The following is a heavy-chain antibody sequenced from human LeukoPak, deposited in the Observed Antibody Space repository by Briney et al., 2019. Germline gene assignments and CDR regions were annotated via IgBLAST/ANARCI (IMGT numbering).Heavy chain of an antibody. CDR2: MSAGDAST. Sequence: GGSLRLPCAASGFTFSTYAMSWVRQPPGKGLEWVSTMSAGDASTYYADSVQGRFTISRDNSKNTLSLQMNTLRAEDTAVYYCAKLLDHSRGFYYNAMDVWGRGTTVTVSS. J-gene: IGHJ6*02. V-gene: IGHV3-23*01. CDR1: GFTFSTYA. D-gene: IGHD1-26*01. CDR3: AKLLDHSRGFYYNAMDV.